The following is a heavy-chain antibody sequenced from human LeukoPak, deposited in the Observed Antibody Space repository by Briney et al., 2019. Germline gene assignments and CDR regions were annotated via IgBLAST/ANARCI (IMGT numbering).Heavy chain of an antibody. CDR1: GGTFSSYA. D-gene: IGHD1-26*01. CDR2: IIPIFGTA. Sequence: ASVKVSCKASGGTFSSYAISWVRQAPGQGLEWMGGIIPIFGTANYAQKLQGRVTMTTDTSTSTAYMELRSLRSDDTAVYYCARTVHVGSWFDPWGQGTLVTVSS. CDR3: ARTVHVGSWFDP. V-gene: IGHV1-69*05. J-gene: IGHJ5*02.